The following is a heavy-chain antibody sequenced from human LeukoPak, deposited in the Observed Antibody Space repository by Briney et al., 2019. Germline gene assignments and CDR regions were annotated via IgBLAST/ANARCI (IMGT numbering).Heavy chain of an antibody. CDR3: ARDHYGDYGVDY. CDR1: GFTFSNYI. CDR2: ISSSSRTI. D-gene: IGHD4-17*01. J-gene: IGHJ4*02. Sequence: PGGSLRLSCAASGFTFSNYIMNWVRQAPGKGLEWVSYISSSSRTIYYADSVKGRFTISRDNAKNSLYLQMNSLRAEDTAVYYCARDHYGDYGVDYWGQGTLVTVSS. V-gene: IGHV3-48*01.